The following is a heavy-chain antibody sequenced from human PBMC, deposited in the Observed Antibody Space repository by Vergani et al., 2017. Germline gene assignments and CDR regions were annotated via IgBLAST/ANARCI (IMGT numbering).Heavy chain of an antibody. CDR1: GYSISSGYY. Sequence: QVQLQESGPGLVKPSGTLSLTCAVSGYSISSGYYWGWIRQPPGKGLEWIGSIYHSGSTYYNPSLKSRVTISVDTSKNQFSLKLSSVTAADTAVYYCTRHWAVVAANNWFDPWGQGTLVTVSS. J-gene: IGHJ5*02. CDR2: IYHSGST. D-gene: IGHD2-15*01. V-gene: IGHV4-38-2*01. CDR3: TRHWAVVAANNWFDP.